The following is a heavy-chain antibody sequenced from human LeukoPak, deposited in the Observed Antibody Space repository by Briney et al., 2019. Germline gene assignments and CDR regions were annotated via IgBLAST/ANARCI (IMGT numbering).Heavy chain of an antibody. CDR1: GGTFSSYA. CDR3: ARALLWFGECLDN. CDR2: IIPIFGTA. J-gene: IGHJ4*02. D-gene: IGHD3-10*01. V-gene: IGHV1-69*06. Sequence: SVKVSCKASGGTFSSYAISWVRQAPGQGLEWMGRIIPIFGTANYAQKFQGRVTITADKSTSTAYMELSSLRSEDTAVYYCARALLWFGECLDNWGQGTLVTVSS.